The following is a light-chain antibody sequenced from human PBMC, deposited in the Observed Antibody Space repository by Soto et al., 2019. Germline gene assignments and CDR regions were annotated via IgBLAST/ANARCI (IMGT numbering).Light chain of an antibody. CDR2: GTS. CDR3: QQYYYIPRT. Sequence: EIVLTQSPGTLSLSPGERATLSCRASQTVDSRYIAWYQQKPGQAPRLLIYGTSYRTSGIPDRFSGSGSGTDFTLTISRLEPEDSAVYFCQQYYYIPRTFGRGTKVEI. CDR1: QTVDSRY. J-gene: IGKJ1*01. V-gene: IGKV3-20*01.